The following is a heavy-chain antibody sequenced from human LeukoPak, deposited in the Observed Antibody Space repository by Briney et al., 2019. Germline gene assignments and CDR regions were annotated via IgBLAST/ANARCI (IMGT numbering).Heavy chain of an antibody. Sequence: SETLSLTCTVSGGSISSSSYYWSWIRQPPGKGLEWIGDVYFSGDTKYNPSLQSRVTISLDTSQNQFSLRLRSVTAADTAVYYCARGPSHHSGTFDIWGQGTMVTVSS. D-gene: IGHD2-15*01. CDR3: ARGPSHHSGTFDI. J-gene: IGHJ3*02. V-gene: IGHV4-61*01. CDR2: VYFSGDT. CDR1: GGSISSSSYY.